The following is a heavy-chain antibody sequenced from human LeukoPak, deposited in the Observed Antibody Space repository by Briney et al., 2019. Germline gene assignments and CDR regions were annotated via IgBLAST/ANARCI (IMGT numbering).Heavy chain of an antibody. D-gene: IGHD2/OR15-2a*01. CDR2: IYSSGNT. V-gene: IGHV4-4*07. Sequence: SETLSLTCTVSGDSISIYYWSWIRQPAGRGLEWIGRIYSSGNTNYNPSLKSRVTMSVDTSNNQFSLNLRSVTTADTAVYYCARSFDTNAFDIWVQGTMVTVSS. J-gene: IGHJ3*02. CDR3: ARSFDTNAFDI. CDR1: GDSISIYY.